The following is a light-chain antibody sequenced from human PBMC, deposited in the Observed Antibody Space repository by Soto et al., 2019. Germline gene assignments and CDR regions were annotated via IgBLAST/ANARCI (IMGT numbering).Light chain of an antibody. V-gene: IGLV1-40*01. CDR3: QSYDSSLSGSV. CDR1: SSNIGAGYD. J-gene: IGLJ2*01. CDR2: GNS. Sequence: SVLTQPPSVSGAPGQRVTISCTGSSSNIGAGYDVNWYQQLPGTAPKLLIYGNSNRPSGVPDRFSGSKSGTSASLAITGLQAEDEADYYCQSYDSSLSGSVFGGGTKVTVL.